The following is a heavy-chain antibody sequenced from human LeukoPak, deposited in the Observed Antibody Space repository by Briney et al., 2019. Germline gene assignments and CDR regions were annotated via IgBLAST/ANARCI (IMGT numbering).Heavy chain of an antibody. Sequence: SVKVSCKASGGTLSSYAISWVRQAPGQGLEWMGGIIPIFGTANYAQKFQGRVTMTRDTSTSTVYMELSSLRSEDTAVYYCARDGGVATMLFDYWGQGTLVTVSS. CDR2: IIPIFGTA. D-gene: IGHD5-12*01. J-gene: IGHJ4*02. CDR1: GGTLSSYA. CDR3: ARDGGVATMLFDY. V-gene: IGHV1-69*05.